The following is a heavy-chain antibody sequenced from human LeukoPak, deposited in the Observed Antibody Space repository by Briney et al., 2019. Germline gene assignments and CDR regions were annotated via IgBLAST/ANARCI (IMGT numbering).Heavy chain of an antibody. CDR1: GGSFSGYY. D-gene: IGHD2-2*01. Sequence: PSETLCLTCAAYGGSFSGYYWSWIRQPPGKGLEWIGDSNHSGSTNYNPSLKSRVTISVDTSKNQFSLKLSSVTAADTAVYYCARGGYCSRTTCYRGIVVGFDPWGQGTLVTVSS. CDR2: SNHSGST. CDR3: ARGGYCSRTTCYRGIVVGFDP. J-gene: IGHJ5*02. V-gene: IGHV4-34*01.